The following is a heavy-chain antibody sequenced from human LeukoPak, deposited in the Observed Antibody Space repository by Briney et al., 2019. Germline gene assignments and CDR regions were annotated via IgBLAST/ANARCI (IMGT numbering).Heavy chain of an antibody. V-gene: IGHV3-30*04. CDR1: GFTFSSYA. CDR3: ARDQGYCSSTSCWSWLDP. Sequence: PGRSLRLSCAASGFTFSSYAMHWVRQAPGKGLEWVAVISYDGSNKYYADSVKGRFTISRDNSKNTLYLQMNSLRAEDTAVYYCARDQGYCSSTSCWSWLDPWGQGTLVTVSS. J-gene: IGHJ5*02. CDR2: ISYDGSNK. D-gene: IGHD2-2*01.